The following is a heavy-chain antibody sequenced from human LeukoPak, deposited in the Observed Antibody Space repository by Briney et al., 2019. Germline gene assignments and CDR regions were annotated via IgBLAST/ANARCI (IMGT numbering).Heavy chain of an antibody. Sequence: QPGGSLRLSCTASGFTFSSYVMSWVRQAPGKGLEWVSTITNSGGSTYNADSVKGRFTISRDKSKNTLYLQMNSLRAEDTAVYYCAKEGWVSWGQGTLVTVSS. CDR1: GFTFSSYV. J-gene: IGHJ5*02. CDR3: AKEGWVS. CDR2: ITNSGGST. V-gene: IGHV3-23*01. D-gene: IGHD6-19*01.